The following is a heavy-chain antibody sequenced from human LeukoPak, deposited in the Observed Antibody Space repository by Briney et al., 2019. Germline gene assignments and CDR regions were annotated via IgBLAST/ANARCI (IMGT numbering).Heavy chain of an antibody. CDR1: GGSFSDYY. D-gene: IGHD6-19*01. CDR3: ARSVAGNDF. CDR2: INHSGGT. V-gene: IGHV4-34*01. J-gene: IGHJ4*02. Sequence: PSETLSLTCAVYGGSFSDYYWSWIRQPPGKGLEWIGEINHSGGTNYNPSLKSRVSMSVDTFNNQFSLRLNSVTAADTAVYYCARSVAGNDFWGQGTLVTVSS.